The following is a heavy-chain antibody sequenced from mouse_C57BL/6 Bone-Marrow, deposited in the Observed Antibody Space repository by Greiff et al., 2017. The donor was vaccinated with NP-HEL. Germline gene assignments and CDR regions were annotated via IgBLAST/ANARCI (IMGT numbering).Heavy chain of an antibody. CDR2: IHPNSGST. D-gene: IGHD4-1*01. CDR3: ARNWDVNAMDY. CDR1: GYTFTSYW. J-gene: IGHJ4*01. V-gene: IGHV1-64*01. Sequence: VQLQQPGAELVKPGASVKLSCKASGYTFTSYWMHWVKQRPGQGLEWIGMIHPNSGSTNYNEKFKSKATLTVDKSSSTAFMQLSSLTSEDSAVYYCARNWDVNAMDYWGQGTSVTVSS.